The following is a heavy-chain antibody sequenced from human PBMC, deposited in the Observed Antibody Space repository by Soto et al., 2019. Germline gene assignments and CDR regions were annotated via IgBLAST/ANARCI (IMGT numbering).Heavy chain of an antibody. CDR1: GGSISSYY. J-gene: IGHJ6*02. CDR3: ARGYYDILTGYSHYYYYYGMDV. D-gene: IGHD3-9*01. CDR2: IYYSGST. Sequence: PSETLSLTCTVSGGSISSYYWSWIRQPPGKGLEWIGYIYYSGSTNYNPSLKSRVTISVDTSKNQFSLKLSSVTAADTAVYYCARGYYDILTGYSHYYYYYGMDVWGQGTTVTVSS. V-gene: IGHV4-59*01.